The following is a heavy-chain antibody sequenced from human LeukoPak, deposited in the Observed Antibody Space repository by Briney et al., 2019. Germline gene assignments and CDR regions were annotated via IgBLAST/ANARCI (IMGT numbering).Heavy chain of an antibody. D-gene: IGHD2-15*01. CDR2: INAGNDDT. V-gene: IGHV1-3*01. Sequence: ASVKVSCKASGYTFTNYAFHWVRQAPGQRLEWLGWINAGNDDTKYSQEFQARVTITRDTSASTVYMELSSLTSDDTAVYYCARERWHCRGNDCYSVYYYGLDVWGQGTTVTVSS. J-gene: IGHJ6*02. CDR1: GYTFTNYA. CDR3: ARERWHCRGNDCYSVYYYGLDV.